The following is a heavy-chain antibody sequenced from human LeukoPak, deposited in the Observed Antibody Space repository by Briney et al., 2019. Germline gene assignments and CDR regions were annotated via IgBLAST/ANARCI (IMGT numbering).Heavy chain of an antibody. D-gene: IGHD2-15*01. CDR2: IIPIFGTA. CDR3: ARGRRGRVLYYYGMDV. CDR1: GGTFSSYA. Sequence: VASVKVSCKASGGTFSSYAISWVRQAPGQGLEWMGGIIPIFGTANYAQKFQGRVTITTDESTSTAYMELSSLRSEDTAVYYCARGRRGRVLYYYGMDVWGQGTTVTVSS. J-gene: IGHJ6*02. V-gene: IGHV1-69*05.